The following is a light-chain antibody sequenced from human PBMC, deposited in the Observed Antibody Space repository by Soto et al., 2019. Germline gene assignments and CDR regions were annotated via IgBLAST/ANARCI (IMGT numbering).Light chain of an antibody. CDR3: KQYDRLPFT. CDR1: QGIPNY. V-gene: IGKV1-33*01. J-gene: IGKJ5*01. CDR2: DAS. Sequence: DIQLTQSPSSLSASVGDRVTITCQASQGIPNYLNWYQQKPGKAPQLLIYDASNLQTGVPSGFSGSGSGTDFTFTISSLYAENFSTYFCKQYDRLPFTFGQGTRLEIK.